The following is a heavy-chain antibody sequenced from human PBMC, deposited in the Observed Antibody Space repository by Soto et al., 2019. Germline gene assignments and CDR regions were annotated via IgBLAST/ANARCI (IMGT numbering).Heavy chain of an antibody. CDR3: AREGSHSAYHFAIGIQLWSYDR. CDR2: SFPNGNT. Sequence: SETPSLTSTVPRGYVNPFHWSWVRQPAGKGLEWIGRSFPNGNTDYSLFLKSRVTLSVDTSKNQISLNLTSVTAADLAVYYCAREGSHSAYHFAIGIQLWSYDRSGQGRPITVS. V-gene: IGHV4-4*07. D-gene: IGHD1-1*01. J-gene: IGHJ5*02. CDR1: RGYVNPFH.